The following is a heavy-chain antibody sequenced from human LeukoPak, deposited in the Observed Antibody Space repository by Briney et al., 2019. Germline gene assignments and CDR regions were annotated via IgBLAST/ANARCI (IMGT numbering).Heavy chain of an antibody. Sequence: GRSLRLSCAASGFTFSNYAMHWVRQAPGKGLEWVAVISYDGTNKYYADSVKGRFTISRDNSKNTLFLQMNSLRPEDTAVYYCAKGEGGDSGWDGDYWGQGTLVTVSS. CDR2: ISYDGTNK. CDR1: GFTFSNYA. J-gene: IGHJ4*02. D-gene: IGHD6-19*01. CDR3: AKGEGGDSGWDGDY. V-gene: IGHV3-30*18.